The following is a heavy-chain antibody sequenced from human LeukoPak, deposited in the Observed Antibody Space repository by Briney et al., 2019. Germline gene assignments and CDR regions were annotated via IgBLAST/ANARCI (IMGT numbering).Heavy chain of an antibody. CDR3: AKDLYCSSTSCYEAVY. V-gene: IGHV3-23*01. D-gene: IGHD2-2*01. J-gene: IGHJ4*02. CDR2: ISGSGGST. CDR1: GFTFSAYA. Sequence: GGSLRLSCAASGFTFSAYAMSWVRQAPGKGLEWVSSISGSGGSTYYADSVKGRFTISRDNSKNTLYLQMNSLRAEDTAVYYCAKDLYCSSTSCYEAVYWGQGTLVTVSS.